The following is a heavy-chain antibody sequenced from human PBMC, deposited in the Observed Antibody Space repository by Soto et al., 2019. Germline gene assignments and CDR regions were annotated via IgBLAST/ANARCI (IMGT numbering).Heavy chain of an antibody. CDR3: AGRHSSGWYAQYYYYGINV. CDR1: GYTFTSYD. D-gene: IGHD6-19*01. Sequence: ASVKVSCEASGYTFTSYDINWVRHATGQGLEWMGWMNPNSGNTGYAQKFQGRVTMTRNTSISTAYMELSSLRSEDTAVYYCAGRHSSGWYAQYYYYGINVCRQGTRVPV. V-gene: IGHV1-8*01. CDR2: MNPNSGNT. J-gene: IGHJ6*02.